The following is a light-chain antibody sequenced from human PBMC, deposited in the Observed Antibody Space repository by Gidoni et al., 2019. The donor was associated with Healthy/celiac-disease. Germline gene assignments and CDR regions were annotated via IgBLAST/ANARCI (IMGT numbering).Light chain of an antibody. Sequence: EIVLTQSPGTLSFSTGERATLSCRASQSVSSRYLAWYQQTPGQAPRLLIYGASSRATGIPDMFSGSGSGTDFTLTISRLEPEDFAVYYCQQYGSSPPLTFXGXTKVEIK. V-gene: IGKV3-20*01. J-gene: IGKJ4*01. CDR2: GAS. CDR1: QSVSSRY. CDR3: QQYGSSPPLT.